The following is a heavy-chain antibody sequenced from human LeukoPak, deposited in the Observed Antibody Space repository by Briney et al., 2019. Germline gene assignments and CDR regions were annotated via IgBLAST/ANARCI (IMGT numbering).Heavy chain of an antibody. CDR2: IYYSGST. J-gene: IGHJ4*02. CDR1: GGSISSSSYY. D-gene: IGHD4-17*01. CDR3: ARASSTVTTPRFDY. Sequence: PSETLSLTCTVSGGSISSSSYYWGWIRQPPGKGLEWIGSIYYSGSTYYNPSLKSRVTISVDTSKNQFSLKLSSVTAADTAVYYCARASSTVTTPRFDYWGQGTLVTVSS. V-gene: IGHV4-39*07.